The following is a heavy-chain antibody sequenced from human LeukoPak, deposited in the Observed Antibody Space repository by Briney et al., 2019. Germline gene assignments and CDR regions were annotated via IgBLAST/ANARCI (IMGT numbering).Heavy chain of an antibody. CDR1: GFSFGRHG. D-gene: IGHD6-13*01. Sequence: GGSLRLSCAAFGFSFGRHGMHWVRQAPGKGLEWVSFIRYDGSNKYYADSVKGRFTISRDNSKNTLYLQMNSLKTEDTAVYYCTTGDSSTWGQGTLVTVSS. CDR2: IRYDGSNK. J-gene: IGHJ5*02. CDR3: TTGDSST. V-gene: IGHV3-30*02.